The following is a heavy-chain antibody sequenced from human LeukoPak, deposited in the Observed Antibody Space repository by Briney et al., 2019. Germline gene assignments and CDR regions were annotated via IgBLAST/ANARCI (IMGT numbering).Heavy chain of an antibody. D-gene: IGHD2-2*01. V-gene: IGHV4-38-2*02. Sequence: SETLSLTCTVSGYSISSGYYWGWIRQPPGKGLEWIGSIYHSGSTYYNPSLKSRVTISVDTSKNQFSLKLSSVTAADTAVYYCARLHCSSTSCYFYGYYYYYMDVWGKGTTVTVSS. CDR2: IYHSGST. CDR3: ARLHCSSTSCYFYGYYYYYMDV. CDR1: GYSISSGYY. J-gene: IGHJ6*03.